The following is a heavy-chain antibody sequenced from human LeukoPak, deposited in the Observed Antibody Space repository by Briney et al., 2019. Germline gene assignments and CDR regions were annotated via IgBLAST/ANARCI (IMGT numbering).Heavy chain of an antibody. D-gene: IGHD6-13*01. V-gene: IGHV3-48*03. CDR1: GFTFSSYE. J-gene: IGHJ3*02. CDR3: AKPRYSSSWSNAFDI. CDR2: ISSSGSTI. Sequence: GGSLRLSCAASGFTFSSYEMNWVRQAPGKGLEWVSYISSSGSTIYYADSVQGRFTISRDNAKNSLYLQMSSLRAEDTAVYYCAKPRYSSSWSNAFDIWGQGTMVTVSS.